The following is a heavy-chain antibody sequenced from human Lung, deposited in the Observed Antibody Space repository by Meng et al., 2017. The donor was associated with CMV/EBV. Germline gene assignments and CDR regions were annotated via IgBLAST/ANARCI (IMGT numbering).Heavy chain of an antibody. V-gene: IGHV4-4*02. CDR1: GGSISSSNL. J-gene: IGHJ4*01. Sequence: QVQLQESGPGLVKPSGTLSLTCAVSGGSISSSNLWTWVRQVPGKGLEWIGEIYHSGSTNYNPSLKSRVTISVDKFKNQFSLKLGSVTAADTAVYYCARIERRRILKYCGSDCSTTDYWGQEPWSPSPQ. D-gene: IGHD2-21*02. CDR2: IYHSGST. CDR3: ARIERRRILKYCGSDCSTTDY.